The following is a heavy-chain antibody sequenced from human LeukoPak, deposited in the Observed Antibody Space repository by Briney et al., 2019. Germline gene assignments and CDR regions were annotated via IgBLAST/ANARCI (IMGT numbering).Heavy chain of an antibody. V-gene: IGHV3-53*01. J-gene: IGHJ4*02. CDR1: GFPVRSNY. D-gene: IGHD7-27*01. CDR3: ASELGIDYFDY. Sequence: PGGSLRLSCAASGFPVRSNYMSWVRQAPGKGLEWVSVIYSGGSTYYADSVKGRFTISRDNSKNTLYLQMNSLRAEDTAVYYCASELGIDYFDYWGQGTLVTVSS. CDR2: IYSGGST.